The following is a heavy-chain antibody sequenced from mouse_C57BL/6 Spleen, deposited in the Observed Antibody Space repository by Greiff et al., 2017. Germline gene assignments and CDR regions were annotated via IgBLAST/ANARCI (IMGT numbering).Heavy chain of an antibody. CDR2: IRNKANGYTT. D-gene: IGHD3-2*02. J-gene: IGHJ3*01. CDR1: GFTFTDYY. V-gene: IGHV7-3*01. CDR3: ARSLDSSGYVGFAY. Sequence: EVKVVESGGGLVQPGGSLSLSCAASGFTFTDYYMSWVRQPPGKALEWLGFIRNKANGYTTEYSASVKGRFTISRDNSQSILYLQMNALRAEDSATYYCARSLDSSGYVGFAYWGQGTLVTVSA.